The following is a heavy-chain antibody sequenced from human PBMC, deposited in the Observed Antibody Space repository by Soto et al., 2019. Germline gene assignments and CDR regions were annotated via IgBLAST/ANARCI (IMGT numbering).Heavy chain of an antibody. CDR3: ARLARYFDWLFHYYYYYMDV. J-gene: IGHJ6*03. CDR2: IYHSGST. CDR1: GGSISSSNW. Sequence: PSETLSLTCAVSGGSISSSNWWSWVRQPPGKGLEWIGEIYHSGSTNYNPSLKSRVTISVDKSKNQFSLKLSSVTAADTAVYYCARLARYFDWLFHYYYYYMDVWGKGTTVTVSS. D-gene: IGHD3-9*01. V-gene: IGHV4-4*02.